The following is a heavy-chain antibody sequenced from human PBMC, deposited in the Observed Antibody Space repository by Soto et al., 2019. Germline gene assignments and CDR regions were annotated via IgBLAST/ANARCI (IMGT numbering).Heavy chain of an antibody. CDR3: ARDGPIQQLGQSYQF. Sequence: GGSLRLSCAASGFPFTVFWMSWVRQVPGKGLEWVAMINQGGTERYYVDSVKGRFTISRDNAANLVYLQMDSLRGEDAAVYYCARDGPIQQLGQSYQFWGQGTLVTVSS. CDR2: INQGGTER. D-gene: IGHD4-4*01. V-gene: IGHV3-7*01. CDR1: GFPFTVFW. J-gene: IGHJ1*01.